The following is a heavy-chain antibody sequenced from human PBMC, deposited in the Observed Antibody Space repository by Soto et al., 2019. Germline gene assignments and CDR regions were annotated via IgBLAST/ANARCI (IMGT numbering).Heavy chain of an antibody. D-gene: IGHD6-13*01. CDR3: AKDKAAAGTGRGNFDY. J-gene: IGHJ4*02. CDR1: GFTFSSYA. V-gene: IGHV3-23*01. Sequence: EVQLLESGGGLVQPGGSLRLSCAASGFTFSSYAMSWVRQAPGKGLEWVSAISGSGGSTYYADSVKGRFTISRDNSKNTLYLQMNSRRAEDKAVYYCAKDKAAAGTGRGNFDYWGQGTLVTVSS. CDR2: ISGSGGST.